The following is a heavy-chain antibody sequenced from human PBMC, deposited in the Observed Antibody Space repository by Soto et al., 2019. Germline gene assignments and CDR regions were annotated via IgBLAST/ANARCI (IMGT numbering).Heavy chain of an antibody. V-gene: IGHV5-51*01. CDR2: IYPGDSDT. D-gene: IGHD3-3*01. CDR3: AKEVWSGPMDV. Sequence: PGESLKISCKGSGYSFTKYWIAWVRQMPGKGLEWMGIIYPGDSDTRYSPSFQGQVTISVDKSITTAYLQMNSLRAEDTAVYYCAKEVWSGPMDVWGQGTTVTVSS. CDR1: GYSFTKYW. J-gene: IGHJ6*02.